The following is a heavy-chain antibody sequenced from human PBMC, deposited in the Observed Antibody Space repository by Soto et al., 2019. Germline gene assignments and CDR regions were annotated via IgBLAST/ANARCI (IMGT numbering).Heavy chain of an antibody. D-gene: IGHD5-12*01. CDR3: ARGRPWHY. CDR1: GGSCSGYY. CDR2: INHSGST. Sequence: QVQLQKWGAGLLKPSETLSLTCAVYGGSCSGYYWSWIRQPPGKGLEWNGEINHSGSTNYNPSLKSRVTISVDTSKNQFSLKLSSVTAADTAVYYCARGRPWHYWGQGTLVTVSS. J-gene: IGHJ4*02. V-gene: IGHV4-34*01.